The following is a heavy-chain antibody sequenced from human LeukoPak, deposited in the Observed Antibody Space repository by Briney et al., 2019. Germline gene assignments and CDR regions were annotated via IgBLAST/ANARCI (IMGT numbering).Heavy chain of an antibody. D-gene: IGHD2-2*01. CDR3: AILGDIVVVPAAPYLDY. J-gene: IGHJ4*02. CDR2: INPNSGGT. Sequence: GASVKVSCKASGYTFTGYYMHWVRQAPGQGLEWMGWINPNSGGTNYAQKFQDRVTMTRDTSISTAYMELSRLRSDDTAVYYCAILGDIVVVPAAPYLDYWGQGTLVTVSP. V-gene: IGHV1-2*02. CDR1: GYTFTGYY.